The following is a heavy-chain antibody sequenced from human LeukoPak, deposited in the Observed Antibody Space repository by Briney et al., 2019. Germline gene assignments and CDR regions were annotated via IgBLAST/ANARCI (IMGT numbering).Heavy chain of an antibody. V-gene: IGHV4-59*01. CDR1: GSSISTCY. CDR3: ARGKFGPPGL. Sequence: ASETLSLTCTVSGSSISTCYWSWIRQPPGKGLEWIGYIYSSGSTNYNPSLKSRVTISVDTSKNQFSLNLSSVTAADTAVYYCARGKFGPPGLWGQGTLVTVSS. J-gene: IGHJ4*02. D-gene: IGHD3/OR15-3a*01. CDR2: IYSSGST.